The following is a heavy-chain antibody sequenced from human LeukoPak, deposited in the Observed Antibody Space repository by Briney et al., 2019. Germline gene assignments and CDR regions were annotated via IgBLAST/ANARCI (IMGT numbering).Heavy chain of an antibody. J-gene: IGHJ4*02. Sequence: PGGSLRLSCVASGFTVSSYHMSWVRQAPGKGLEWVTVIYSVGTIYYADSVEGRFTISRDNSKSTLYLQMNSLRAEDTAMYYCARDCETGYSSGCHPHWGQGTLVTVSS. CDR1: GFTVSSYH. V-gene: IGHV3-53*01. D-gene: IGHD6-19*01. CDR3: ARDCETGYSSGCHPH. CDR2: IYSVGTI.